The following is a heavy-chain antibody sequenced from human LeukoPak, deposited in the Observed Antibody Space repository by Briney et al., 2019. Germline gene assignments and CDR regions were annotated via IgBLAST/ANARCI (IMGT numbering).Heavy chain of an antibody. J-gene: IGHJ6*03. Sequence: SETLSLTCAVSGGSISSGGYSWSWLRQPPGQGLEWIGYIYYSGSTYYNPSLKSRVTISVDTSKNQFSLKLSSVTAADTAVYYWARGKNTYYYYMDVWGKGTTVTVSS. CDR2: IYYSGST. CDR3: ARGKNTYYYYMDV. V-gene: IGHV4-30-4*07. CDR1: GGSISSGGYS.